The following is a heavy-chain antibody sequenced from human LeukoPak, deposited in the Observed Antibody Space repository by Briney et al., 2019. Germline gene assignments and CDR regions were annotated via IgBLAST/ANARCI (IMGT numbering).Heavy chain of an antibody. Sequence: SETLSLTCAVSGGSISSGGYSWSWLRQPPGKGLEWIGYSYHSGSTYYNPSLKSRVTISVDRSKNQFSLKLSSVTAADTDVYYCARGFRSSDYWGQGTLVTVSS. V-gene: IGHV4-30-2*01. CDR3: ARGFRSSDY. CDR1: GGSISSGGYS. D-gene: IGHD2-15*01. CDR2: SYHSGST. J-gene: IGHJ4*02.